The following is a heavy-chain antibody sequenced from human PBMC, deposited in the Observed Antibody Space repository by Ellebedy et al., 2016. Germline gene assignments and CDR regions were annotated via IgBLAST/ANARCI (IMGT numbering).Heavy chain of an antibody. J-gene: IGHJ4*02. V-gene: IGHV3-30*03. D-gene: IGHD5-12*01. CDR3: ARGAYSGYELAF. Sequence: GGSLRLXCAASGFTFSSYWMSWVRQAPGKGLEWLAAISYDGSNELYAESVKGRFTISRDNSKNTLYGQMKSLRTDDTAVYYCARGAYSGYELAFWGLGTLVTVSS. CDR1: GFTFSSYW. CDR2: ISYDGSNE.